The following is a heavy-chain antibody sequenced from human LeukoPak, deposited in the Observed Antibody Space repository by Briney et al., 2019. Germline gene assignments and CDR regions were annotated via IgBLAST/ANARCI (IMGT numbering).Heavy chain of an antibody. CDR2: ISGSGGST. Sequence: GGSLRLSCAASGFTFSSYAMSWVRQAPGKGLEWVSTISGSGGSTYYADSVKGRFTISRDNSKNTLYLQMNSLRAEDTAVYYCAKGGRAAAGKYFYGMDVWGQGTTVTVSS. CDR3: AKGGRAAAGKYFYGMDV. J-gene: IGHJ6*02. D-gene: IGHD6-13*01. CDR1: GFTFSSYA. V-gene: IGHV3-23*01.